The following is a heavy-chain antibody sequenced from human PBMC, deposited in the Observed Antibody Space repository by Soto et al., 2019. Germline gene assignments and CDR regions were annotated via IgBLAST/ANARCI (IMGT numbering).Heavy chain of an antibody. CDR3: ARDLAAVPRAFDY. V-gene: IGHV4-59*01. CDR2: VYYTGTT. D-gene: IGHD6-13*01. Sequence: ETLSPTCAVSGASISSYFYIWVRQPPGKGLEWIGSVYYTGTTDYNPSLKSRVTISVDTSKTQFSLNLRSVTAADTAVYYCARDLAAVPRAFDYWGRGTLVTVSS. CDR1: GASISSYF. J-gene: IGHJ4*02.